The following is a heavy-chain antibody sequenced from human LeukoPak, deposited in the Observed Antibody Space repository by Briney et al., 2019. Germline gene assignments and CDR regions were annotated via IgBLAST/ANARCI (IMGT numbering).Heavy chain of an antibody. J-gene: IGHJ4*02. CDR1: GYSFTSYW. CDR3: ARSNTAMVTGYFDY. D-gene: IGHD5-18*01. Sequence: GASLQISCKGSGYSFTSYWIGWVRQLPGKGLEWMGIIYPGDSDTRYSPSFQGQVTISADKSISTAYLQWSSLKASDTAMYYCARSNTAMVTGYFDYWGQGTLVTVSS. V-gene: IGHV5-51*01. CDR2: IYPGDSDT.